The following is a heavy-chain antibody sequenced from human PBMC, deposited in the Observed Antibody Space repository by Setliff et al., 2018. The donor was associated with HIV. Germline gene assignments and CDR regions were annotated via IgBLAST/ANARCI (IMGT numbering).Heavy chain of an antibody. CDR2: IDLDGSEK. D-gene: IGHD3-10*01. CDR1: GFSFNNYW. CDR3: ARKLRPGHGVDV. V-gene: IGHV3-7*01. J-gene: IGHJ6*02. Sequence: PGGSLRLCCVASGFSFNNYWMCWVRQAPGQGLEWVANIDLDGSEKNYVESVKGRFTISRDNAENSLYLQMNSLRADDTATYYCARKLRPGHGVDVWGQGTTVTVSS.